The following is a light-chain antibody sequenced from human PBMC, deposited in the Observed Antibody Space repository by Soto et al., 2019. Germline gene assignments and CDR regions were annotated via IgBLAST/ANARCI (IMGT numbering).Light chain of an antibody. J-gene: IGLJ1*01. CDR2: EGS. Sequence: QSALTQPASVSGSPGQSITISCTGTSSDVGSYNLVSWYQQHPGKAPKLMIYEGSKRPSGVSNRFSGSKSGNTASLTISGLQAEDEADYYCCSYAGSSTLDFGTGTKVT. CDR1: SSDVGSYNL. V-gene: IGLV2-23*01. CDR3: CSYAGSSTLD.